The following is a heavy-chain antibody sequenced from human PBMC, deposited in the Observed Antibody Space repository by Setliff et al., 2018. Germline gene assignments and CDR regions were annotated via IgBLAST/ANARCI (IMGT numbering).Heavy chain of an antibody. CDR1: GGSISSGSYY. V-gene: IGHV4-61*01. J-gene: IGHJ6*02. CDR3: AREWGSSSWSSPRYYYYGMDV. Sequence: PSETLSLTCTVSGGSISSGSYYWSWIRQPPGKGLEWIAYIYYSGSTNYNPSLKSRVTISVDTSKNQFSLKLSSVTAADTAVYYCAREWGSSSWSSPRYYYYGMDVWGQGTTVTVSS. D-gene: IGHD6-13*01. CDR2: IYYSGST.